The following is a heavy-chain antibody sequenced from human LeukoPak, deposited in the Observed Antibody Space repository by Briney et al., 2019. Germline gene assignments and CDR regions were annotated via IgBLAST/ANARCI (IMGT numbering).Heavy chain of an antibody. CDR2: IWYDGSNK. Sequence: GGSLRLYCAASGFTFSSYGMHWVRQAPGKGLEWVAVIWYDGSNKYYADSVKGRFTISRDNSKNTLYLQMNSLRAEDTAVYYCAREMTPSGYDLDYWGQGTLVTVSS. CDR1: GFTFSSYG. D-gene: IGHD5-12*01. V-gene: IGHV3-33*01. J-gene: IGHJ4*02. CDR3: AREMTPSGYDLDY.